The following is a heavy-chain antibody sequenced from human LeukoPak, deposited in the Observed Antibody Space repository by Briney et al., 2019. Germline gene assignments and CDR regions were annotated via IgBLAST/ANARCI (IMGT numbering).Heavy chain of an antibody. D-gene: IGHD3-3*01. Sequence: VASVKVSCKASGYTFTSYYMHWVRQAPGQGLEWMGIINPSGGSTSYAQKFQGRVTMTRDTSTSTVYMELSSLRSEDTAVYYCASSGEDFWSGYKLDYWGQGTLVTVSS. J-gene: IGHJ4*02. V-gene: IGHV1-46*01. CDR3: ASSGEDFWSGYKLDY. CDR1: GYTFTSYY. CDR2: INPSGGST.